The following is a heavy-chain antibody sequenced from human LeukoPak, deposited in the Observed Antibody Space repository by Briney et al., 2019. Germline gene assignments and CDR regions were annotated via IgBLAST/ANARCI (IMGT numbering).Heavy chain of an antibody. J-gene: IGHJ4*02. V-gene: IGHV3-53*01. D-gene: IGHD1-1*01. CDR2: IYSGGNT. CDR3: ANIRTTYLDWDYFDY. Sequence: GGSLRLSCAVSGFIVSSDYMSWVRQAPGKGLEWVSVIYSGGNTYYADSVKGRFTISRDTSKNTLYLQMNSLRAEDTAVYYCANIRTTYLDWDYFDYWGQGTLVTVSS. CDR1: GFIVSSDY.